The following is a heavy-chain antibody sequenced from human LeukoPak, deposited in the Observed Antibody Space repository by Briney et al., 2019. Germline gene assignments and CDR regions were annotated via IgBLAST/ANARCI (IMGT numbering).Heavy chain of an antibody. D-gene: IGHD4-17*01. CDR2: ITGDGAGT. V-gene: IGHV3-43*02. CDR3: AKDGDYYFDY. Sequence: GGSLRLSCAASGFTFDGYAMHWVRQAPGKGLEWVSLITGDGAGTYYADSVKGRFTISRDNSKNSLYLQMNSLRIEDTALCYCAKDGDYYFDYWGQGTLVTVSS. CDR1: GFTFDGYA. J-gene: IGHJ4*02.